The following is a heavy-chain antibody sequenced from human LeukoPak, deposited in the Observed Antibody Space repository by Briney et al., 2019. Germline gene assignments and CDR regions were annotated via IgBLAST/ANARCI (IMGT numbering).Heavy chain of an antibody. D-gene: IGHD3-10*01. CDR2: IYYSGGT. CDR3: ASNSFDYYGSGSYSVDY. CDR1: GDSISSSSYY. Sequence: PSETLSLTCTVSGDSISSSSYYWGWIRQPPGKGLEWIGSIYYSGGTYDNPSLKSRVTISVDTSKNQFSLKLSSVTAADTAVYYCASNSFDYYGSGSYSVDYWGQGTLVTVSS. J-gene: IGHJ4*02. V-gene: IGHV4-39*07.